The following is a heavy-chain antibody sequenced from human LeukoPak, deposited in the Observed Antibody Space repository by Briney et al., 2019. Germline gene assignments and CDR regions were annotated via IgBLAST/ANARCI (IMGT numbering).Heavy chain of an antibody. J-gene: IGHJ4*02. CDR2: ISYDGSNK. V-gene: IGHV3-30*18. CDR1: GFTFSSYG. CDR3: AKGGYYGSGSYRAPLN. Sequence: SGGSLRLSCAASGFTFSSYGMHWVRQAPGKGLEWVAVISYDGSNKYYADSVKGRFTISRDNSKNTLYLQMNGLRAEDTAVYYCAKGGYYGSGSYRAPLNWGQGTLVTVSS. D-gene: IGHD3-10*01.